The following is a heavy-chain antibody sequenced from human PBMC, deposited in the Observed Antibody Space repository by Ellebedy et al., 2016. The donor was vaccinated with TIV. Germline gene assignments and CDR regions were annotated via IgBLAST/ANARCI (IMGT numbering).Heavy chain of an antibody. CDR2: ISSDGSNK. J-gene: IGHJ4*02. Sequence: GESLKISCVASGFTFRSHGIYWVRQASGKGLEWVAVISSDGSNKYYADSVKGRFTISRDNSKNTLYLQMNSLRTDDMAVYYCARGGSSGSSDYWGQGTLVTVSS. V-gene: IGHV3-30*03. D-gene: IGHD3-10*01. CDR1: GFTFRSHG. CDR3: ARGGSSGSSDY.